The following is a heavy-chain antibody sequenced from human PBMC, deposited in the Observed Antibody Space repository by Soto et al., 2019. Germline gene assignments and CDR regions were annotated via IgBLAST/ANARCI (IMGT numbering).Heavy chain of an antibody. V-gene: IGHV4-31*03. J-gene: IGHJ5*02. CDR2: IYYSGTT. D-gene: IGHD3-10*01. CDR3: ARVGEIIGDH. CDR1: GGSISSSGYY. Sequence: QVQLQESGPGLVKPSQTLSLTCTVSGGSISSSGYYWSWIRQHQGKGLEWIGYIYYSGTTYYSPSRKSRLTISVDTSKNQFSLKLSSVTAADTAVYYCARVGEIIGDHWGQGTLVTVSS.